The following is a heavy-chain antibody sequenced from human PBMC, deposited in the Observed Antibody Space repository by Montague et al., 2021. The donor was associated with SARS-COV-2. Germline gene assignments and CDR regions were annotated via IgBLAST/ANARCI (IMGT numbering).Heavy chain of an antibody. D-gene: IGHD6-13*01. CDR3: AAGQSSSWL. CDR1: GFTFSSYW. J-gene: IGHJ4*02. Sequence: LRLSCAASGFTFSSYWMSWVRQAPGKGLEWVATIKQDGSEKYYVDSVKGRFTITRDNAKNSLYLQMNSLRAEDTAVYYCAAGQSSSWLWGQGTLVTVSS. V-gene: IGHV3-7*01. CDR2: IKQDGSEK.